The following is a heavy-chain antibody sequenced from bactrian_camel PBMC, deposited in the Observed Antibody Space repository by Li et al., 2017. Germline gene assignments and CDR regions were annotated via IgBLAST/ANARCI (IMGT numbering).Heavy chain of an antibody. Sequence: HVQLVESGGGLVQAGGSLRLSCVGSGFSVDDYAMGWLRQAPGNECELVSRIASDGRTYYTDSAKGRFTISQDKAKNTVYLQMNNLRTEDTALYYCATSLYGGASGTQYSYWGQGTQVTVS. J-gene: IGHJ4*01. CDR3: ATSLYGGASGTQYSY. V-gene: IGHV3S63*01. CDR1: GFSVDDYA. CDR2: IASDGRT. D-gene: IGHD6*01.